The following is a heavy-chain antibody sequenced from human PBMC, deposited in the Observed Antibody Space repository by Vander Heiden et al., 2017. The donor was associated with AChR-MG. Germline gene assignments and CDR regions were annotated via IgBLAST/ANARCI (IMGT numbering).Heavy chain of an antibody. V-gene: IGHV1-69*01. Sequence: QVQLVQSGAEVKKPGSSVKVSGKASGGTFSSYAISWVRQAPGQGLEWMGGIIPIFGTANYAQKFQGRVTITADESTSTAYMELSSLRSEDTAVYYCARESQRITIFGVVSGFDPWGQGTLVTVSS. CDR3: ARESQRITIFGVVSGFDP. D-gene: IGHD3-3*01. J-gene: IGHJ5*02. CDR2: IIPIFGTA. CDR1: GGTFSSYA.